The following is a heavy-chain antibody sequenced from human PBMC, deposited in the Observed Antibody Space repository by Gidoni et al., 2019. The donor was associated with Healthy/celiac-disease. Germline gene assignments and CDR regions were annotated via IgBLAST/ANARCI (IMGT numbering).Heavy chain of an antibody. D-gene: IGHD6-19*01. V-gene: IGHV3-23*01. CDR1: GFTFSSYA. Sequence: EVQLLESGGGLVQPGGSLRLSCAASGFTFSSYAMSWVRQAPGKGLEWVSAISGSGGSTYYADSVKGRFTISRDNSKNTLYLQMTSLRAEDTAVYYCAKDVGRSSTVASIDYWGQGTLVTVSS. CDR3: AKDVGRSSTVASIDY. CDR2: ISGSGGST. J-gene: IGHJ4*02.